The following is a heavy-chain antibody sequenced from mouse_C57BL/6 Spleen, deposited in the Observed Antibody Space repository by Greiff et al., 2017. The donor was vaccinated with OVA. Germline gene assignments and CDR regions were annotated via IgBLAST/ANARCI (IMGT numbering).Heavy chain of an antibody. J-gene: IGHJ3*01. Sequence: EVKLVESGGGLVKPGGSLKLSCAASGFTFSSYTMSWVRQTPEKRLEWVATISGGGGNTYYPDSVKGRFTISRDNAKNTLYLQMSSLRSEDTALYYCARPIYYDYEGFAYWGQGTLVTVSA. D-gene: IGHD2-4*01. CDR3: ARPIYYDYEGFAY. V-gene: IGHV5-9*01. CDR2: ISGGGGNT. CDR1: GFTFSSYT.